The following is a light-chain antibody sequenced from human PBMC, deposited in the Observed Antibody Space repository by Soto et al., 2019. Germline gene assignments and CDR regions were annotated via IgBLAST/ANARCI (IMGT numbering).Light chain of an antibody. CDR3: QQHGYLPYT. CDR2: GAS. J-gene: IGKJ2*01. Sequence: EIVLTQSPGTMTLYPGERATLSCRASQSVGNNQLAWYQQKPGQAPRLLIYGASSRAAGIPDRFGGSGSGTDFTLTISRLAPEDFAVYYCQQHGYLPYTFAQGTKVDIK. CDR1: QSVGNNQ. V-gene: IGKV3-20*01.